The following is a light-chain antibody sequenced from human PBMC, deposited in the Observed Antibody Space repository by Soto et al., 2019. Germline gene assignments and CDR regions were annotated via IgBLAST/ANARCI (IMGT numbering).Light chain of an antibody. CDR3: QQYGSSPRT. V-gene: IGKV3-20*01. Sequence: ELVLTQSPSTLSLSPGERAILSCRASQSVAGSLAWYQQKPGQAPRLLIYDISTRAAAIPARFSGSGSGTDFTLTISRLEPEDFAVYYCQQYGSSPRTCGQGTKG. J-gene: IGKJ1*01. CDR1: QSVAGS. CDR2: DIS.